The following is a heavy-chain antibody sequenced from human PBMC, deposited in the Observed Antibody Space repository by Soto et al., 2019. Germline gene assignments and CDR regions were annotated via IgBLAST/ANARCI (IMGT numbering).Heavy chain of an antibody. CDR3: ARAKKGSSSWYRGAGYYYGMDV. Sequence: SETLSLTCTVSGGSISTYYWSWIRQPAGKVVEWIGYIYYRGTTHYNPSLKIGATISVDTSKNQFSLKLSSVTAADKAVYYCARAKKGSSSWYRGAGYYYGMDVWVQGTTVTV. D-gene: IGHD6-13*01. CDR2: IYYRGTT. J-gene: IGHJ6*02. V-gene: IGHV4-59*01. CDR1: GGSISTYY.